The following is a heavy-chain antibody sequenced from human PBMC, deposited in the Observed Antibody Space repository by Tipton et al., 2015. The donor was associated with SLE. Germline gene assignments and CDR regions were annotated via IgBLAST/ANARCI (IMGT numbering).Heavy chain of an antibody. CDR3: ARVWGTGSRGVDY. V-gene: IGHV6-1*01. D-gene: IGHD2-2*01. J-gene: IGHJ4*02. CDR2: TYYRSKWYS. CDR1: GDSVSTNSAA. Sequence: TLSLTCAISGDSVSTNSAAWTWIRQYPSRGLEWLGRTYYRSKWYSDYAVSVKSRITINPDTSKNQFSLQLNSVTPEDTAVYYCARVWGTGSRGVDYWGQGTLVTVSS.